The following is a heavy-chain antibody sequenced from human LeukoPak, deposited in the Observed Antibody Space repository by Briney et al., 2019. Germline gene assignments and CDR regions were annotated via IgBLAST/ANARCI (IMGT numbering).Heavy chain of an antibody. D-gene: IGHD6-19*01. V-gene: IGHV3-23*01. CDR3: AKTTAGYSSGRYPGWPVDY. CDR2: ISGSGGST. J-gene: IGHJ4*02. Sequence: GGSLRLSCAASGFPFSSYAMYWVRQAPGKGLEWVSGISGSGGSTYYADSVKGRFTISRDNSKNTVYLQMNSLRAEDTAVYYCAKTTAGYSSGRYPGWPVDYWGQGTLVTVSS. CDR1: GFPFSSYA.